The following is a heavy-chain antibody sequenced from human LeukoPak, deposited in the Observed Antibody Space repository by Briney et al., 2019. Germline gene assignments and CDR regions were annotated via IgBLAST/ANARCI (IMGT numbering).Heavy chain of an antibody. CDR1: GYTFTGYY. V-gene: IGHV1-2*02. CDR3: ASFGSWTLNWFDP. CDR2: INPNSGGT. D-gene: IGHD6-13*01. Sequence: ASEKVSCKASGYTFTGYYMHWVRQAPGQGLEWMGWINPNSGGTNYAQKFQGRVTMTRDTSISTAYMELGRLRSDDTAVYYCASFGSWTLNWFDPWGQGTLVTVSS. J-gene: IGHJ5*02.